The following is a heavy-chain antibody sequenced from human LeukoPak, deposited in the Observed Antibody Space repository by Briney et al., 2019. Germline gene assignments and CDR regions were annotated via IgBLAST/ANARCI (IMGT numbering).Heavy chain of an antibody. V-gene: IGHV1-69*05. CDR2: IIPIFGTA. CDR3: AKDETMVRGGSRPY. J-gene: IGHJ4*02. Sequence: SVKVSCKASGYTFTSYDISWVRQAPGQGLEWMGRIIPIFGTANYAQKFQGRVTITTDESTSTAYMELSSLRSEDTAVYYCAKDETMVRGGSRPYWGQGTLVTVSS. CDR1: GYTFTSYD. D-gene: IGHD3-10*01.